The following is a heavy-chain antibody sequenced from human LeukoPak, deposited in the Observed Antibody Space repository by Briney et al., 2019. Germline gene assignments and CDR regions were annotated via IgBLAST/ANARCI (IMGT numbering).Heavy chain of an antibody. Sequence: SETLSLTCSVSGGSISSYYWSWIRQPPGKGLEWIGYIYYSGSTNYNPSLKSRVTISVDTSKNQFSLKLSSVTAADTAVYYCARHIDILTRTPLNWFDPWGQGTLVTVSS. CDR2: IYYSGST. D-gene: IGHD3-9*01. CDR3: ARHIDILTRTPLNWFDP. V-gene: IGHV4-59*01. J-gene: IGHJ5*02. CDR1: GGSISSYY.